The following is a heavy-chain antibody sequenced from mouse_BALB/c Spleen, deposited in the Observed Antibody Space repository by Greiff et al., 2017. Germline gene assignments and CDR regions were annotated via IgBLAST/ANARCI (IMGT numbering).Heavy chain of an antibody. V-gene: IGHV1S81*02. D-gene: IGHD2-4*01. J-gene: IGHJ4*01. CDR2: INPSNGGT. CDR1: GYTFTSYY. CDR3: ARYYDYGGYAMDY. Sequence: VQLQESGAELVKPGASVKLSCKASGYTFTSYYMYWVKQRPGQGLEWIGEINPSNGGTNFNEKFKSKATLTVDKSSSTAYMQLSSLTSEDSAVYYCARYYDYGGYAMDYWGQGTSVTVSS.